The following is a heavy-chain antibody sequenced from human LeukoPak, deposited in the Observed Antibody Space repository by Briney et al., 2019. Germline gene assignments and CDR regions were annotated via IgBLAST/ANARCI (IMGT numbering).Heavy chain of an antibody. CDR2: INSDGSST. V-gene: IGHV3-74*01. Sequence: GGSLRLSCAASGFTFSSYWMHWVRQAPGKGLVWVSRINSDGSSTSYADSVKGRFTISRDNAKNTLYLQMNSLRAEDTAVYYCARDGPPSDYVWGSYRLMGADAFDIWGQGTMVTVS. CDR3: ARDGPPSDYVWGSYRLMGADAFDI. CDR1: GFTFSSYW. D-gene: IGHD3-16*02. J-gene: IGHJ3*02.